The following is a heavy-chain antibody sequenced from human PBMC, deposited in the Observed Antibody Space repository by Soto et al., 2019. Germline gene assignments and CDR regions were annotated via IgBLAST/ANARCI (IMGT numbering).Heavy chain of an antibody. CDR1: GFTFSSYA. V-gene: IGHV3-30-3*01. Sequence: QVQLVESGGGVVQPGRSLRLSCAASGFTFSSYAMHWVRQAPGKGLEWVAVISYDGSNKYYADSVKGRFTISRDNSKNTLYLPMNSLRAEDTAVYYCASARGFAQPLVLFFDAFDIWGQGTMVTVSS. J-gene: IGHJ3*02. CDR2: ISYDGSNK. CDR3: ASARGFAQPLVLFFDAFDI. D-gene: IGHD6-13*01.